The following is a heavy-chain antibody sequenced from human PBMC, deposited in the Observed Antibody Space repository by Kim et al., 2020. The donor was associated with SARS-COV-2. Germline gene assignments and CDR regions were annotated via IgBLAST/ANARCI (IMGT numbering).Heavy chain of an antibody. CDR2: IRSKVNSYAT. CDR1: GFTFSDSA. J-gene: IGHJ3*02. CDR3: ARGPPYSESYWDAFDI. D-gene: IGHD1-26*01. V-gene: IGHV3-73*01. Sequence: GGSLRLSCAASGFTFSDSAMHWVRQASGKGLEWVGRIRSKVNSYATAYAVSVEGRITIASDDSKNTAYLQMDSLKTGDTAVYYCARGPPYSESYWDAFDIWGQGTMVTVSS.